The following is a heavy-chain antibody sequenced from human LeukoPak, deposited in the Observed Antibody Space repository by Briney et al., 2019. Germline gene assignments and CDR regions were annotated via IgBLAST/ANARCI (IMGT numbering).Heavy chain of an antibody. J-gene: IGHJ3*02. Sequence: AGGSLRLSCAASGFTFSSYAMSWVRQASGKGLEWVSLISSSSSYIYYADSVKGRFTISRDNAKNSLYLQTNSLTPEGPAVYNCARSRNGFRKDVFDIWGHGTTVTVSS. CDR2: ISSSSSYI. CDR3: ARSRNGFRKDVFDI. CDR1: GFTFSSYA. D-gene: IGHD5-24*01. V-gene: IGHV3-21*01.